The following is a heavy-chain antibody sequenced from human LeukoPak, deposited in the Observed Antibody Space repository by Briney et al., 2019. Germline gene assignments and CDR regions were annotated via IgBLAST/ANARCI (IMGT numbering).Heavy chain of an antibody. D-gene: IGHD4-17*01. Sequence: GGSLRLSCAASGFTFSSYSMNWVRQAPGRGLEGVSSISSSSSYIYYADSVKGRFTISIDNAKNSLYLQMNSLRAEDTAVYYCARDRDYGDYPGAFDIWGQGTMDTVSS. V-gene: IGHV3-21*01. CDR2: ISSSSSYI. CDR3: ARDRDYGDYPGAFDI. CDR1: GFTFSSYS. J-gene: IGHJ3*02.